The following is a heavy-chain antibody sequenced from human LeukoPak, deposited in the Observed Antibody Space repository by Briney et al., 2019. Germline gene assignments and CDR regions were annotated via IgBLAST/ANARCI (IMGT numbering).Heavy chain of an antibody. D-gene: IGHD3-22*01. CDR3: ARERKVYDSSGSSAGTFYYYGMDV. CDR2: IYYSGST. Sequence: SETLSLTCTVSGGSISSGDYYWSWIRQPPGKGLEWIGYIYYSGSTYYNPSLKSRVTISVDTSKNQFSLKLSSVTAADTAVYYCARERKVYDSSGSSAGTFYYYGMDVWGQGTTVTVSS. CDR1: GGSISSGDYY. V-gene: IGHV4-31*03. J-gene: IGHJ6*02.